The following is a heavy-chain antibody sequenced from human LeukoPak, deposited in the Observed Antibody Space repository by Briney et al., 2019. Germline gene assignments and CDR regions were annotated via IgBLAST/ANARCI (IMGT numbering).Heavy chain of an antibody. CDR2: MSYDGSNV. V-gene: IGHV3-30*18. Sequence: AGGSLRLSCAASGFSFSTYGMHWVRQTPGKGLEWVAVMSYDGSNVYYGDSVKGRFTISRDNSKNTLYLQMNSLRVGDTALYYCAKVTPGSTARKSGLDYWGQGTLVTVSS. CDR3: AKVTPGSTARKSGLDY. CDR1: GFSFSTYG. J-gene: IGHJ4*02. D-gene: IGHD2-21*02.